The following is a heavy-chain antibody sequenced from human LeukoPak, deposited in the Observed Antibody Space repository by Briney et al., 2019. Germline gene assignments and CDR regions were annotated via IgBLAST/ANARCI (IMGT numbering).Heavy chain of an antibody. V-gene: IGHV3-23*01. CDR2: ISGGGGST. CDR1: GFTFSNYA. J-gene: IGHJ4*02. CDR3: AKDGGY. Sequence: GGSLRLSCAASGFTFSNYAMSWVRQAPGKGLEWVSAISGGGGSTYYTDSVKGRFTISRDISRNTLYLQMTSLRAEDTAVYYCAKDGGYWGQGTLVTVSS.